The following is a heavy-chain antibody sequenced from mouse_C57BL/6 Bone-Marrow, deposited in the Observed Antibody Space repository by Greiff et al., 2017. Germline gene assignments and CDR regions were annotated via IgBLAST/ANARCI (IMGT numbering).Heavy chain of an antibody. CDR2: IDPSDSYT. V-gene: IGHV1-50*01. J-gene: IGHJ4*01. D-gene: IGHD2-4*01. CDR3: ARGGGDYDDYYAMDY. Sequence: QVQLQQPGAELVKPGASVKLSCKASGYTFTSYWMQWVKQRPGQGLEWIGEIDPSDSYTNYNQKFKGKATLTVDTSSSTAYMQLSSLTSEDSAVYYCARGGGDYDDYYAMDYGGRGTSVTVSS. CDR1: GYTFTSYW.